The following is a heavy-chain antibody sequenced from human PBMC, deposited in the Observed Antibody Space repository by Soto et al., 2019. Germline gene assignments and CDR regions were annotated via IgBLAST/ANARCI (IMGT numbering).Heavy chain of an antibody. Sequence: QVQLVQSGAEVKKPGASVKVSCKASGYTFAGFYIHWVRQAPGQGLEWMGWINGNSGGTHYAQNFQGWVTMTRDTYISTAYMELSRLRSNDTAVYYCARAGSGYYFDYWGQGTLVTVSS. D-gene: IGHD3-3*01. V-gene: IGHV1-2*04. CDR1: GYTFAGFY. CDR2: INGNSGGT. J-gene: IGHJ4*02. CDR3: ARAGSGYYFDY.